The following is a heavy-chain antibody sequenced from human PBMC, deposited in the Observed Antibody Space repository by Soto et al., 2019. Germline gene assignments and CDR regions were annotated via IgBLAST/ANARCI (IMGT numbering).Heavy chain of an antibody. J-gene: IGHJ4*02. CDR3: ARATIDYGVSATFDY. CDR1: GGSISSGGSH. CDR2: IYYSGST. Sequence: SETLSLTCTVSGGSISSGGSHWSWIRQHPGKGLEWIGYIYYSGSTYYNPSLKSRVTISVDTSKNQFSLNLRSVTAADTAVYYCARATIDYGVSATFDYWGQGTLVTVSS. V-gene: IGHV4-31*03. D-gene: IGHD4-17*01.